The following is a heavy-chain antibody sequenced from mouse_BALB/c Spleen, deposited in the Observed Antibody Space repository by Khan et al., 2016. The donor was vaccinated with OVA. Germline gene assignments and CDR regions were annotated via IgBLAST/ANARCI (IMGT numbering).Heavy chain of an antibody. Sequence: QVQLKESGAELARPGASVKMSCKASGYTFTSYTIHWIKLRPGQGLEWIGYINPSNGYTNYNQKFKDKATLTADKSSTTAYMQLSSLTSDDSAVYNCGRDGEYDRNDGWFAYWGQGTLVTVSA. CDR3: GRDGEYDRNDGWFAY. J-gene: IGHJ3*01. CDR1: GYTFTSYT. CDR2: INPSNGYT. V-gene: IGHV1-4*01. D-gene: IGHD2-14*01.